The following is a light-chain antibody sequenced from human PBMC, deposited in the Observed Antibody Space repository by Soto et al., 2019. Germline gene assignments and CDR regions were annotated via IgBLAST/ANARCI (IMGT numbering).Light chain of an antibody. CDR1: QTISTY. CDR3: QRRHGIPYT. J-gene: IGKJ2*01. CDR2: AAS. V-gene: IGKV1-39*01. Sequence: DIQMTQSPSSLSASVGDRVTITCRASQTISTYLNWYQQEPGKAPKLLIYAASSLQSGVPSRFSGSGSGTDFHLTISSLQPEDFAAYYSQRRHGIPYTFGQGTKLEIK.